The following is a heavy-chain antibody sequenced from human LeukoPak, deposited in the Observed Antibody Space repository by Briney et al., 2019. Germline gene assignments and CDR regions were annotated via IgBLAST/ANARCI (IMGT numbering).Heavy chain of an antibody. CDR3: AKDQDSSSWYGMDV. Sequence: GGSLRLSCAASGFTFSSYWMSWVRQAPGKGLEWVANIKQDGSEKYYVDSVKGRFTISRDNSKNTLYLQMNSLRAEDTAVYYCAKDQDSSSWYGMDVWGKGTTVTVSS. D-gene: IGHD6-13*01. CDR1: GFTFSSYW. CDR2: IKQDGSEK. J-gene: IGHJ6*04. V-gene: IGHV3-7*01.